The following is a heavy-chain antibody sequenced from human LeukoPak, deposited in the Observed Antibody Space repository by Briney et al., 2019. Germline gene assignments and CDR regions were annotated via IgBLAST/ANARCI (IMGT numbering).Heavy chain of an antibody. CDR3: ARSLYRYCSGGSCYPTYFDY. CDR1: GGSFSGYY. D-gene: IGHD2-15*01. Sequence: PSETLSLTCAVYGGSFSGYYWSWIRQPPGKGLEWIGEINHSGSTNYNPSLNSRVTISVDTSKNQFSLKLSSVTAADTAVYYCARSLYRYCSGGSCYPTYFDYWGQGTLVTVSS. V-gene: IGHV4-34*01. J-gene: IGHJ4*02. CDR2: INHSGST.